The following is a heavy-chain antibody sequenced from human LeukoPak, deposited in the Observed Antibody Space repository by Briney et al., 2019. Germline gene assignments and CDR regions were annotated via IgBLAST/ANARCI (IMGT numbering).Heavy chain of an antibody. J-gene: IGHJ4*02. CDR3: ARGGKATVVTM. CDR1: GGSINSYY. D-gene: IGHD4-23*01. CDR2: IYSSGST. V-gene: IGHV4-4*07. Sequence: SETLSLTCTVSGGSINSYYWSWIRQPAGKGLEWIGRIYSSGSTNYNPSLKSRVSMSVDTSKNQFSLKLTSVTAADTAVYYCARGGKATVVTMWGQEILVTVSS.